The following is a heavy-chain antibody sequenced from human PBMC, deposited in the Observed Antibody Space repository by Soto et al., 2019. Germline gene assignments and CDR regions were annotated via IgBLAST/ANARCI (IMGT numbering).Heavy chain of an antibody. V-gene: IGHV1-69*02. CDR1: GDTFSTYP. D-gene: IGHD3-22*01. CDR2: TIPILAIT. J-gene: IGHJ3*02. Sequence: QVQLVQSGAVVKKPGSSMKVSCKTLGDTFSTYPITWVRQAPGQGLEWMGRTIPILAITDYAQKFQGRVTMTADRSTTTADMELSSLDFEDTAVYYCARGGDGSGSESVFYIWGQGTMVTVSS. CDR3: ARGGDGSGSESVFYI.